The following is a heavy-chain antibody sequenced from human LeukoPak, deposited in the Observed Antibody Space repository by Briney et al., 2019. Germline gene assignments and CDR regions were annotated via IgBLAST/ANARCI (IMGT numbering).Heavy chain of an antibody. CDR1: RGSLSSYY. CDR3: ARHTDIAALSSLNY. Sequence: KPSETLSLTCSVSRGSLSSYYWSWIRQPPGKELEWIGYVFHSGSANYNPSLKSRVTISVDTSKNQFSLKLSSVTAADTAVYYCARHTDIAALSSLNYWGQGILVTVSS. V-gene: IGHV4-59*08. CDR2: VFHSGSA. D-gene: IGHD6-13*01. J-gene: IGHJ4*02.